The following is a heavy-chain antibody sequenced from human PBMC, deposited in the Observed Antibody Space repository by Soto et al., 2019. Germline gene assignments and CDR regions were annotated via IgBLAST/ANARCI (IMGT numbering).Heavy chain of an antibody. Sequence: QVQLVESGGGFVKPGGSLRLSCTASGFTFSDYYMSWIRQAPGKGLEWVSYISSSTCYTSNVDSVKGRFTISRDNAKNSVYLQMISLTPEDTAVYYCARYWAPYDTLTGKLDYWGQGTLVTVSS. J-gene: IGHJ4*02. CDR3: ARYWAPYDTLTGKLDY. D-gene: IGHD3-9*01. CDR2: ISSSTCYT. CDR1: GFTFSDYY. V-gene: IGHV3-11*06.